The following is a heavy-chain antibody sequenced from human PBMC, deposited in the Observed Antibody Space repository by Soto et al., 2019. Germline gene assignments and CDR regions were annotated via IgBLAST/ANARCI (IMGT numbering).Heavy chain of an antibody. Sequence: TLSLTCTVSGGFINSGGYYWSWIRQHPGKGLEWIGYIFYSGSNYYNPSLKSRVSISVDTSKNQFSLKLSSVTAADTAVYYCARTGGYSGYDRFDYWGQGTLVTVSS. CDR3: ARTGGYSGYDRFDY. V-gene: IGHV4-31*03. CDR1: GGFINSGGYY. CDR2: IFYSGSN. J-gene: IGHJ4*02. D-gene: IGHD5-12*01.